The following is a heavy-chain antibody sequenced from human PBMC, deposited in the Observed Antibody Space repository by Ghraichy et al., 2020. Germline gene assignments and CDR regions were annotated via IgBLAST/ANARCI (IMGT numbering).Heavy chain of an antibody. D-gene: IGHD6-6*01. CDR3: ARAPVYSSSTYD. CDR1: GGSFSGYY. CDR2: INHSGST. V-gene: IGHV4-34*01. J-gene: IGHJ4*02. Sequence: SETLSLTCAVYGGSFSGYYWSWIRQPPGKGLEWIGEINHSGSTNYNPSLKSRVTISVDTSKNQFSLKLSSVTAADTAVYYCARAPVYSSSTYDWGQGTLVTVSS.